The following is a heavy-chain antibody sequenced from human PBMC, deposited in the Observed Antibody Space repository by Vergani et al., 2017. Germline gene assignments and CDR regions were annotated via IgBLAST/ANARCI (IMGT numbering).Heavy chain of an antibody. V-gene: IGHV1-69*06. D-gene: IGHD2-2*01. CDR1: GGTFSSYA. CDR2: IIPIFGTA. Sequence: QVQLVQSGAEVKKPGSSVKVSCKASGGTFSSYAISWVRQAPGQGLEWMGGIIPIFGTANYAQKFQGRVTITADKSTSTAYMELSSLRSEDTAVYYCAAPLSYCSSTSCTFDYWGQGTLVTVSS. J-gene: IGHJ4*02. CDR3: AAPLSYCSSTSCTFDY.